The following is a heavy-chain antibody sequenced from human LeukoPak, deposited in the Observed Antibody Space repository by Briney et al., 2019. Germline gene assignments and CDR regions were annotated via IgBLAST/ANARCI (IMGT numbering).Heavy chain of an antibody. CDR2: IYHSGST. J-gene: IGHJ5*02. V-gene: IGHV4-30-2*01. D-gene: IGHD3-22*01. CDR3: ARHYDSSGYSGNWFDP. Sequence: SETLSLTCAVSGGSISSGGYSWSWIRQPPGKGLEWIGYIYHSGSTYYNPSLKSRVTISVDRSKNQFSLKLSSVTAADTAVYYCARHYDSSGYSGNWFDPWGQGTLVTVSS. CDR1: GGSISSGGYS.